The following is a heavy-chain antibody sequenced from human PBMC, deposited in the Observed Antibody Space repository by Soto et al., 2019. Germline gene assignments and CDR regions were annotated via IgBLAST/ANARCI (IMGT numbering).Heavy chain of an antibody. V-gene: IGHV1-69*01. CDR2: IIPIFGTA. D-gene: IGHD3-22*01. J-gene: IGHJ6*02. CDR3: ARAGLSYYYDIKSGPYYYSGMDV. CDR1: GGTFSSYA. Sequence: QVQLVQSGAEVKKPGSSVKVSCKASGGTFSSYAISWVRQAPGQGLEWMGGIIPIFGTANYAQKFQGRVTITADESTSTADRELSSLRSEDTAVYYCARAGLSYYYDIKSGPYYYSGMDVWGQGTTVTVSS.